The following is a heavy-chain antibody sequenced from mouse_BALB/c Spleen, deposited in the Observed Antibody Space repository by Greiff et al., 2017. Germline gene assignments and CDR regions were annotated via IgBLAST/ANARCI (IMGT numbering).Heavy chain of an antibody. CDR3: ARVYYGSRGYFDV. D-gene: IGHD1-1*01. CDR2: ISYSGST. V-gene: IGHV3-2*02. Sequence: DVKLQESGPGLVKPSQSLSLTCTVTGYSITSDYAWNWIRQFPGNKLEWMGYISYSGSTSYNPSLKSRISITRDTSKNQFFLQLNSVTTEDTATYYCARVYYGSRGYFDVWGAGTTVTVSS. CDR1: GYSITSDYA. J-gene: IGHJ1*01.